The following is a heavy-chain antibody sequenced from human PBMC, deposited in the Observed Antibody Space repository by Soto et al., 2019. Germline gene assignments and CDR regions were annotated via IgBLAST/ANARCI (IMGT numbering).Heavy chain of an antibody. V-gene: IGHV1-69*02. Sequence: SVKVSCKASGGTFSSYTISWVRQAPGQGLEWMGRIIPILGIANYAQKFQGRVTITADKSTSTAYMELSSLRSEDTAVYYCAVESYQLPGYFDYWGQGTLVTVSS. D-gene: IGHD2-2*01. J-gene: IGHJ4*02. CDR1: GGTFSSYT. CDR2: IIPILGIA. CDR3: AVESYQLPGYFDY.